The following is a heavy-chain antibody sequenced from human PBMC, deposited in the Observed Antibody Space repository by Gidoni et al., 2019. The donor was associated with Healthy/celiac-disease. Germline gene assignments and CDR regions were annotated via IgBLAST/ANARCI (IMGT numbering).Heavy chain of an antibody. V-gene: IGHV4-34*01. D-gene: IGHD4-17*01. CDR1: GGSFSGYY. CDR3: ARVTTTVTTGSGPRIDD. Sequence: QVQLQQWGAGLLTPSETLSLTCAVYGGSFSGYYWSWIRQPPGKGLEWIGEINQSGSTNYNPSLKSRVTISVDTSKNQFSLKLSSVTAADTAVYYCARVTTTVTTGSGPRIDDWGQGTLVTVSS. J-gene: IGHJ4*02. CDR2: INQSGST.